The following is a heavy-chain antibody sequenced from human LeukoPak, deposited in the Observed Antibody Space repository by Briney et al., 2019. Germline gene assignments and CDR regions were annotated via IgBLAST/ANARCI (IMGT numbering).Heavy chain of an antibody. CDR2: INHSGST. V-gene: IGHV4-34*01. Sequence: SETPSLTCAVYGGSFSGYYWSWIRQPPGKGLEWIGEINHSGSTNYNPSLKSRVTISVDTSKNQFSLKLSSVTAADTAVYYCARGQGSGSYYKSRPFDYWGQGTLVTVSS. D-gene: IGHD3-10*01. J-gene: IGHJ4*02. CDR3: ARGQGSGSYYKSRPFDY. CDR1: GGSFSGYY.